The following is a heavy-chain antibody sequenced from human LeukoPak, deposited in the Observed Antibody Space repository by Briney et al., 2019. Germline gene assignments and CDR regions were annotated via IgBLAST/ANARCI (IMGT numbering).Heavy chain of an antibody. J-gene: IGHJ3*02. CDR1: GDSISSGDYY. D-gene: IGHD3-22*01. CDR2: ISSNGST. CDR3: ARGPYSYDSSGAFDI. V-gene: IGHV4-61*02. Sequence: SETLSLTCTVSGDSISSGDYYWSWIRQPAGKGLEWIGRISSNGSTNYNPSLKSRVTISVDTSKDQFSLKLSSVTAADTAVYFCARGPYSYDSSGAFDIWGQGTMVTVSS.